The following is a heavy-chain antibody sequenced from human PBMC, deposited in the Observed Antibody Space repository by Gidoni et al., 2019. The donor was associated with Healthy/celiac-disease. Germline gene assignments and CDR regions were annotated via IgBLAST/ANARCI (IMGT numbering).Heavy chain of an antibody. J-gene: IGHJ5*02. Sequence: EVQLLESGGGLVQPGGSLRLSCAASGFTFSSYAMSWVRQAPGKGMEWVSAIRGSGGSTYYADSVKGRFTISRDNSKNTLYLQMNSLRAEDTAVYYCAKGVGYCSSTSCFNWFDPWGQGTLVTVSS. CDR3: AKGVGYCSSTSCFNWFDP. D-gene: IGHD2-2*01. CDR1: GFTFSSYA. V-gene: IGHV3-23*01. CDR2: IRGSGGST.